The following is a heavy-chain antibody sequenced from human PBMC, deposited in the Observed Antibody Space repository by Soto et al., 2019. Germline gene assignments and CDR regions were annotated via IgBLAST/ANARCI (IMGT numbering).Heavy chain of an antibody. V-gene: IGHV1-8*01. CDR2: MNPNSGNT. CDR3: ARGTGVGYWGLYYYYMDV. CDR1: GYTFTSYD. Sequence: ASVKVSCKASGYTFTSYDINWVRQATGQGLGWMGWMNPNSGNTGYAQKFQGRVTMTRNTSISTAYMELSSLRSEDTAVYYCARGTGVGYWGLYYYYMDVWGKGTTVTVSS. D-gene: IGHD2-8*02. J-gene: IGHJ6*03.